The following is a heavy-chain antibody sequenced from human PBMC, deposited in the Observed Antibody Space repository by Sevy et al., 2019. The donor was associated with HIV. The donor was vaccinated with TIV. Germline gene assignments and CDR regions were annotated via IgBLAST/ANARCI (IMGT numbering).Heavy chain of an antibody. CDR2: IYYSGST. J-gene: IGHJ6*03. CDR3: VGPSRYCSSTSCSRPYYYYMDV. V-gene: IGHV4-39*01. Sequence: SETLSLTCTVSGGSISSSSYYWGWIRQPPGKGLEWIGSIYYSGSTYYNPSLKSRVTISVDTSKNQFSLKLSSVTAADTAVYYCVGPSRYCSSTSCSRPYYYYMDVWGKGTTVTVSS. D-gene: IGHD2-2*01. CDR1: GGSISSSSYY.